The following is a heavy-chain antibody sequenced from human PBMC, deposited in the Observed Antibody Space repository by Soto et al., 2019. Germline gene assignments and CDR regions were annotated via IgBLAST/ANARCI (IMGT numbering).Heavy chain of an antibody. CDR1: GSTFGTTD. J-gene: IGHJ5*02. V-gene: IGHV3-23*01. CDR2: IDGSGGIT. Sequence: PGGSLRLSCAASGSTFGTTDMSWVRQAPGEGLEWVSTIDGSGGITYYADSVKGLFTISRDNSRNTVYLQMNSLRGDDTALYYCVKNSGWFNTWGQGALVTVS. D-gene: IGHD3-10*01. CDR3: VKNSGWFNT.